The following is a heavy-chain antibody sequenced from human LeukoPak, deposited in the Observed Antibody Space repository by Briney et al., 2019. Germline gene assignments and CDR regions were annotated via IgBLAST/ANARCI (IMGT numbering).Heavy chain of an antibody. CDR2: IFYTGSA. CDR1: GGPISSYY. D-gene: IGHD3-3*01. J-gene: IGHJ4*02. V-gene: IGHV4-59*01. CDR3: ARCPSWSGYSFDY. Sequence: PSETLSLTCTVSGGPISSYYWTWIRQPPRKGLEWIGYIFYTGSANYNPSLKSRVTISVDTSKNQFSLKLSSVTAADTAVYYCARCPSWSGYSFDYWGQGTLVTVSS.